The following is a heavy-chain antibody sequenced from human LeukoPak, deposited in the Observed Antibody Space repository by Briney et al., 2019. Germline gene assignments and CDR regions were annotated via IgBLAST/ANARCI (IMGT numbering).Heavy chain of an antibody. CDR2: IIPIFGTA. V-gene: IGHV1-69*06. J-gene: IGHJ4*02. Sequence: ASVKVSCKASGYTFTTYGISWVRQAPGQGLEWMGGIIPIFGTANYAQKFQGRVTITADKSTSTAYMELSSLRSEDTAVYYCARGQHYYDSSGYDYFDYWGQGTLVTVSS. D-gene: IGHD3-22*01. CDR1: GYTFTTYG. CDR3: ARGQHYYDSSGYDYFDY.